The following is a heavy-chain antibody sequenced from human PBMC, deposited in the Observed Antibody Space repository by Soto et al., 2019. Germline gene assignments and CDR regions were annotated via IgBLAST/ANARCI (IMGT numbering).Heavy chain of an antibody. CDR1: GFTFNYYA. CDR2: ITASGGTT. Sequence: EVQLLQSGGGLVQPGGSLRLSCAASGFTFNYYAMTWVRQAPGRGLEWVSAITASGGTTYYPHSVKGRFTISRDNSKSTLYLQKNSLRDEDTAIYYCAKNPTVSRTPSETGPSIFDYWGQGALVTVSS. V-gene: IGHV3-23*01. D-gene: IGHD4-4*01. CDR3: AKNPTVSRTPSETGPSIFDY. J-gene: IGHJ4*01.